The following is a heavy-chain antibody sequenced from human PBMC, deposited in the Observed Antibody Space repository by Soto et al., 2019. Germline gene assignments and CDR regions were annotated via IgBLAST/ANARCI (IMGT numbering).Heavy chain of an antibody. Sequence: SVKVSCKACVGTFSSYAISCVRQALGQGLEWMGGIIPIFGTANYAQKFQGRVTITADKSTSTAYMELSSLRSEDTAVYYCASWPARFESSADFDYWGQGTLVTVSS. J-gene: IGHJ4*02. CDR1: VGTFSSYA. CDR3: ASWPARFESSADFDY. V-gene: IGHV1-69*06. D-gene: IGHD6-13*01. CDR2: IIPIFGTA.